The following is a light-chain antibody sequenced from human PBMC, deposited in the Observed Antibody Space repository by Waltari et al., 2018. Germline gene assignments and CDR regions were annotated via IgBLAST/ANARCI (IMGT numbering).Light chain of an antibody. V-gene: IGKV2-28*01. J-gene: IGKJ5*01. CDR2: LGS. Sequence: DIVLTQSPLSLPVTAGEPASISCRSSQSLLQSSGYNYLDWYLQKQGQSPQLLIYLGSTRASGVPGRFSGSGSGTDFTLKISRVEAEDVGIYYCMQALQDITFGQGTRLEIK. CDR3: MQALQDIT. CDR1: QSLLQSSGYNY.